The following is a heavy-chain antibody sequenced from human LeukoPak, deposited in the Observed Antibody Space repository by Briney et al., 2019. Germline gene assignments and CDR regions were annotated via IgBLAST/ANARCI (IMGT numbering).Heavy chain of an antibody. J-gene: IGHJ4*02. CDR1: GGSISSSNW. CDR3: AREREYYYDSSGSIPYYFDY. CDR2: IYHSGST. Sequence: KPSETLSLTCAVSGGSISSSNWWSWVRQPPGKGLEWIGEIYHSGSTNYNPSLKSRVTISVDKSKNQFSLKLSSVTAADTAVYYCAREREYYYDSSGSIPYYFDYWGQGTLVTVSS. V-gene: IGHV4-4*02. D-gene: IGHD3-22*01.